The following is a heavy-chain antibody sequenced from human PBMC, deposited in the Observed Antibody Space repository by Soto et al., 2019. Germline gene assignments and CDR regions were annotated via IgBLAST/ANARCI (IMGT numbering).Heavy chain of an antibody. D-gene: IGHD3-10*01. Sequence: QEQLVQSGATVKSPGASVKVSCKASGYTFINKDNTWVRQAAGQGLEWMGWMDIKNDYTVYAQKFKGRVTMTRDTSIDTAYMELSGLRPEDTAVYYCARVDFWTCYDKRASWFDPWGQGTLVTVSA. V-gene: IGHV1-8*01. CDR2: MDIKNDYT. J-gene: IGHJ5*02. CDR1: GYTFINKD. CDR3: ARVDFWTCYDKRASWFDP.